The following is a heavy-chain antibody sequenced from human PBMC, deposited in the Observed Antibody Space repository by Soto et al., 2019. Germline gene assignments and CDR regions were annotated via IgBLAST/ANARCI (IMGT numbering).Heavy chain of an antibody. J-gene: IGHJ5*02. D-gene: IGHD5-18*01. CDR1: GGTFSSYA. V-gene: IGHV1-69*01. Sequence: QVQLVQSGAEVKKPGSSVKVSCKASGGTFSSYAISWVRQAPGQGLEWMGGIIPIFGTANYAQKFQGRVTITADESTSTAYTELSSLRSEDTAVYYCARVSGPQLWLLLAFDPWGQGTLVTVSS. CDR3: ARVSGPQLWLLLAFDP. CDR2: IIPIFGTA.